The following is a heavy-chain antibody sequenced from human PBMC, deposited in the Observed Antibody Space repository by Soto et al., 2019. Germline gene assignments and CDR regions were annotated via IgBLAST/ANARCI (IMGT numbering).Heavy chain of an antibody. CDR1: GFTFSSYG. V-gene: IGHV3-33*01. CDR3: ARTEQLGGDAFDI. D-gene: IGHD6-13*01. CDR2: IWYDGSNK. Sequence: GGSLRLSCAASGFTFSSYGMHWVRQAPGKGLEWVAVIWYDGSNKYYADSVKGRFTISRDNSKNTLYLQMNSLRAEYTAVYYCARTEQLGGDAFDIWGQGTMVTVSS. J-gene: IGHJ3*02.